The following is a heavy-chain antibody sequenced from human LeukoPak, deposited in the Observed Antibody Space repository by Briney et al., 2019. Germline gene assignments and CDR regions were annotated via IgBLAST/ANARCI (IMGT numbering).Heavy chain of an antibody. Sequence: GGSLRLSCTASGFNLGIYGMHWVRQAPGKGLEWVAFIRDDGSNKYYADSVKGRFTISRDNSKNTLYLQMNSLRAEDTAVYYCANDQGIAAAGTRAFDIWGQGTMVTVSS. CDR2: IRDDGSNK. CDR1: GFNLGIYG. V-gene: IGHV3-30*02. CDR3: ANDQGIAAAGTRAFDI. J-gene: IGHJ3*02. D-gene: IGHD6-13*01.